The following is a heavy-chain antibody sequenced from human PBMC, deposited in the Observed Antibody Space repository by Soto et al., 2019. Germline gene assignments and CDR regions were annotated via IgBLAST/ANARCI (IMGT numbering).Heavy chain of an antibody. CDR3: ARDPYYSSSWYVGVPLPYGMDV. CDR1: GYTFSSYF. CDR2: ISAYNGNT. Sequence: GASVKVSCKASGYTFSSYFITWVRQAPGQGLEWMGWISAYNGNTNFAQKLQGRVAMTTDTSTSTAYMELRSLRSDDTAVYYCARDPYYSSSWYVGVPLPYGMDVWGQGTTVTVSS. V-gene: IGHV1-18*01. D-gene: IGHD6-13*01. J-gene: IGHJ6*02.